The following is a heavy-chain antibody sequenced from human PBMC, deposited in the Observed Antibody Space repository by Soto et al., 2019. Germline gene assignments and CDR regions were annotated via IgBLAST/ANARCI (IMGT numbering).Heavy chain of an antibody. D-gene: IGHD2-21*01. CDR1: GGSISSGGYY. Sequence: PSETLSLTCTVSGGSISSGGYYWSWIRQHPGKGLEWIGYIYYSGGTYYNPSLKSRVTISVDTSKNQFSLKLSSVTAADTAVYYCARDFVGNFDYWGQGTLVPVSS. V-gene: IGHV4-31*03. CDR2: IYYSGGT. CDR3: ARDFVGNFDY. J-gene: IGHJ4*02.